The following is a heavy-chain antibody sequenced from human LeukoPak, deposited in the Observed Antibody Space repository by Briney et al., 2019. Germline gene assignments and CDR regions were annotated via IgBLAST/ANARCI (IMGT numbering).Heavy chain of an antibody. CDR2: VYNTGTT. CDR1: GGSISSYH. Sequence: SETLSLTCTVSGGSISSYHWSWIRQSAGRELERSGRVYNTGTTNSNPSLKSRVTMSVDTSKNRFSLKLTSVTAADTAVYFCARDRIAEIATGYDYWGQGTLVTVSS. V-gene: IGHV4-4*07. J-gene: IGHJ4*02. CDR3: ARDRIAEIATGYDY. D-gene: IGHD6-13*01.